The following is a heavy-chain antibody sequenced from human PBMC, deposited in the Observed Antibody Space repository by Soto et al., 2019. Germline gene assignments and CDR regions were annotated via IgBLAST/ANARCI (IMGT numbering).Heavy chain of an antibody. CDR1: GFTFSDYW. D-gene: IGHD3-10*01. Sequence: VGSLRLSCAASGFTFSDYWMNWVRQAPGKGLEWVASIKYDGAEKSYVDSVKGRFTISRDNPKNSVYLQMASLRAEDTAVYYCARDGVAPGLYFDHWGQGTPVTVSS. V-gene: IGHV3-7*05. CDR2: IKYDGAEK. J-gene: IGHJ4*02. CDR3: ARDGVAPGLYFDH.